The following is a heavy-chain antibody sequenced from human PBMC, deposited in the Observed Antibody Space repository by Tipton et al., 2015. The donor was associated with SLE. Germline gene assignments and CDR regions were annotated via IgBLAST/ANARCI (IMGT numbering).Heavy chain of an antibody. CDR2: INHSGST. CDR1: GGSISSSSYY. Sequence: TLSLTCTVSGGSISSSSYYWGWIRQPPGKGLEWIGEINHSGSTNYNPSLKSRVTISVDTSKNQFSLKLSSVTAADTAVYYCARMRSDILTGYPLQTFDYWGQGTLVTVSS. D-gene: IGHD3-9*01. CDR3: ARMRSDILTGYPLQTFDY. V-gene: IGHV4-39*01. J-gene: IGHJ4*02.